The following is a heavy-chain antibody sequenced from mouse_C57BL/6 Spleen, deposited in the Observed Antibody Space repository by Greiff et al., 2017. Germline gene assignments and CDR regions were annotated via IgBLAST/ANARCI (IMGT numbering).Heavy chain of an antibody. Sequence: VQLQQSGAELARPGASVKLSCKASGYTFTSYTMHWVKQRPGQGLEWIGYINPSSGYTKYNQKFKDKATLTADKSSSTAYMQLSSLTSEDSAVYYCARDLDSSIDYWGQGTTLTVSS. V-gene: IGHV1-4*01. CDR1: GYTFTSYT. J-gene: IGHJ2*01. CDR3: ARDLDSSIDY. CDR2: INPSSGYT. D-gene: IGHD3-2*02.